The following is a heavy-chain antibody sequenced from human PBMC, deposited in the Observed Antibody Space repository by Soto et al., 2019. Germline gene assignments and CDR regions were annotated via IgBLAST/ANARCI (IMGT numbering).Heavy chain of an antibody. CDR3: ARVAGYGGSHPFDY. D-gene: IGHD2-15*01. Sequence: SETLSLTCTVSGGSISSGGYYWSWIRQHPGKGLEWIGYIYYSGSTCYNPSLKSRVTISVDTSKNQFSLKLSSVTAADTAVYYCARVAGYGGSHPFDYWGQGTLVTVSS. CDR2: IYYSGST. V-gene: IGHV4-31*03. J-gene: IGHJ4*02. CDR1: GGSISSGGYY.